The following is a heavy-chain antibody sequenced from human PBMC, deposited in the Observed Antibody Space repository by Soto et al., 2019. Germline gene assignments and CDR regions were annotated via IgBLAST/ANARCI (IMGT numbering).Heavy chain of an antibody. CDR1: GGSMSSYF. D-gene: IGHD6-19*01. Sequence: PSETLSLTCTVSGGSMSSYFWSWIRQPPGRGLEWIAYVYYSGSTKHNPSLKSRVIISVDTSKNQFYLKLNSVTAADTAVYYCARVIGGWYEHDYCGPGMLVTVSS. V-gene: IGHV4-59*01. CDR2: VYYSGST. J-gene: IGHJ4*02. CDR3: ARVIGGWYEHDY.